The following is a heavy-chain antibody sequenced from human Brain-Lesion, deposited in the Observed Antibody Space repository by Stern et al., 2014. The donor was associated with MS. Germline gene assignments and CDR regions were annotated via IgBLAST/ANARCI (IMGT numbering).Heavy chain of an antibody. J-gene: IGHJ6*02. CDR3: ARNGRFGLWGMDV. CDR1: GFSLSTSGMG. CDR2: LDSDGEK. V-gene: IGHV2-70*01. Sequence: QVPLVESGPALVKPTQTLTLTCTFSGFSLSTSGMGVSWIRQPPGKALEWLAPLDSDGEKNYSTSLKTRLTIPKDTSKNQVDIPMTNMDPVDAATYHCARNGRFGLWGMDVWGQGTTVTVSS. D-gene: IGHD3-10*01.